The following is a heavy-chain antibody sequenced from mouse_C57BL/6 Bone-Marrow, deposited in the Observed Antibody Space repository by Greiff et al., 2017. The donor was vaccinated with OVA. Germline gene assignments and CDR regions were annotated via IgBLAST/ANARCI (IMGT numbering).Heavy chain of an antibody. CDR2: IYPRDGST. CDR1: GYTFTSYD. Sequence: VMLVESGPELVKPGASVKLSCKASGYTFTSYDINWVKQRPGQGLEWIGWIYPRDGSTKYNEKFKGKATLTVDTSSSTAYMELHSLTSEDSAVYFCASCDFYAMDYWGQGTSVTVSS. CDR3: ASCDFYAMDY. J-gene: IGHJ4*01. V-gene: IGHV1-85*01.